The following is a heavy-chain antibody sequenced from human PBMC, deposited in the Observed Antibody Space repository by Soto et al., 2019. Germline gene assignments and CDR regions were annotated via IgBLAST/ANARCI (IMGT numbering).Heavy chain of an antibody. J-gene: IGHJ4*02. CDR2: INAGNGNT. V-gene: IGHV1-3*01. CDR1: GYTFTNYA. CDR3: ARDFGSGWFFIEF. D-gene: IGHD6-19*01. Sequence: ASVKVSCKSSGYTFTNYALHWVCQAPGQRLEWMGWINAGNGNTKYSQKFQGRVTITRDTSASTAYVELSSLRSEDTAVYYCARDFGSGWFFIEFWGQGTLVTVSS.